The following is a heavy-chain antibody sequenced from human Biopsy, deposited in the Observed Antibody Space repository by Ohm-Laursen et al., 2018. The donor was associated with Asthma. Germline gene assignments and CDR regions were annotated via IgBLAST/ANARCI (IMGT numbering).Heavy chain of an antibody. Sequence: SLRLSCAASGFTFSSYWMSWVRQAPGKGLEWVANIKKDGSEKYYVDSVKGRFTISRGNAKNSLYLHMNSLRAEDTAVYYCARGGYCTSPTCPWGRYATDVWGQGTTVTVSS. CDR1: GFTFSSYW. V-gene: IGHV3-7*01. J-gene: IGHJ6*02. D-gene: IGHD2-2*01. CDR2: IKKDGSEK. CDR3: ARGGYCTSPTCPWGRYATDV.